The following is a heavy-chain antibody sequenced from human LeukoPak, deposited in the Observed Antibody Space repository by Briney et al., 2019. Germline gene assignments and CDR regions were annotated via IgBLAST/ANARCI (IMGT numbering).Heavy chain of an antibody. V-gene: IGHV4-4*07. CDR2: IYSSGYT. D-gene: IGHD6-13*01. CDR3: ATGGDTSSARGYYAMDV. Sequence: SETLSLTCTVPGGSISSYYWSWIRQPAGKGLEWIGRIYSSGYTNYNPSLKSRVTMSVDTSKNQFSLKVSSVTAADTAVYYCATGGDTSSARGYYAMDVWGQGTTVTVSS. J-gene: IGHJ6*02. CDR1: GGSISSYY.